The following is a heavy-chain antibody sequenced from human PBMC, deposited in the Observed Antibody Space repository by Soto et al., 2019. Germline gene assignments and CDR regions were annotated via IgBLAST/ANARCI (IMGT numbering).Heavy chain of an antibody. CDR2: IIPIFGTA. Sequence: QVQLVQSGAEVKKPGSSVKVSCKASGGTFSSYAISWVRQAPGQGLEWMGGIIPIFGTANYAQKFQGRVPTTADESSSTAYMALSSLRSEDTAVYYCAGTLVAAHDYWGQGTLVTVSS. CDR3: AGTLVAAHDY. V-gene: IGHV1-69*12. D-gene: IGHD2-15*01. J-gene: IGHJ4*02. CDR1: GGTFSSYA.